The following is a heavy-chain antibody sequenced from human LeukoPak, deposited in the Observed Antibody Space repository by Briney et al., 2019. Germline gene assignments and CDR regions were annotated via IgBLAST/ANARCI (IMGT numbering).Heavy chain of an antibody. Sequence: SETLSLTCTVSGGSISSYYWSWIRQPPGKGLEWIGYIYYSGSTNYNPSLKSRVTISVDTSKNQFSLKLSSVTAADTAVYYCARPTYYYDSSGSRYAFDNWGQGTMVTVSS. D-gene: IGHD3-22*01. CDR1: GGSISSYY. CDR2: IYYSGST. V-gene: IGHV4-59*01. J-gene: IGHJ3*02. CDR3: ARPTYYYDSSGSRYAFDN.